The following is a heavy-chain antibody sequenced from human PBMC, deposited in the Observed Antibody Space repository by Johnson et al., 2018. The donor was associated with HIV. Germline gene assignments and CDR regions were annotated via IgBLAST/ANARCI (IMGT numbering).Heavy chain of an antibody. V-gene: IGHV3-NL1*01. D-gene: IGHD2-15*01. J-gene: IGHJ3*02. CDR2: ISGSGGST. CDR3: AKEGSSSPWAFDI. CDR1: GFTFNTYG. Sequence: QVQLVESGGGVVQPGGSLRLSCAASGFTFNTYGMHWVRQAPGKGLEWVSAISGSGGSTYYADSVKGRFTISRDNSKNTLYLQMNNLRPEDTALYYCAKEGSSSPWAFDIWGQGTMVTVSS.